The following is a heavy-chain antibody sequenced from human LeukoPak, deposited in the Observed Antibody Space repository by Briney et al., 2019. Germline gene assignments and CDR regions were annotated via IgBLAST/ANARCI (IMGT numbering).Heavy chain of an antibody. V-gene: IGHV3-23*01. Sequence: TGGSLRLSCAASGFTFSSYAMSWVRQAPGKGLEWVSAISGSGGSTYYADSVKGRFTISRDNSKNTLYLQMNSLRSEDTAVYYCATASRIVGATNYYFDYWGQGTLVTVSS. CDR3: ATASRIVGATNYYFDY. CDR2: ISGSGGST. D-gene: IGHD1-26*01. J-gene: IGHJ4*02. CDR1: GFTFSSYA.